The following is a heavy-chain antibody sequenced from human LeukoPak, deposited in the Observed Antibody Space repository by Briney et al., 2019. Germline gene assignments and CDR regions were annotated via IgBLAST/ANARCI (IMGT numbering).Heavy chain of an antibody. CDR3: ARDSNYYGSGSYYHSDY. CDR2: INPHSGGA. D-gene: IGHD3-10*01. V-gene: IGHV1-2*02. Sequence: ASVKVSCKASGHTFTGYYIHWVRQAPGQGLEWMGWINPHSGGASYAQNFQGRVTMTRDTSISTAYMDLSRLRSDDTAFYYCARDSNYYGSGSYYHSDYWGQGTLVTVSS. CDR1: GHTFTGYY. J-gene: IGHJ4*02.